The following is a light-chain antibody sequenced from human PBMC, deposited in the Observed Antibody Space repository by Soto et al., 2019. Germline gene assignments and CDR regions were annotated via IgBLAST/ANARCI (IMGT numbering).Light chain of an antibody. J-gene: IGKJ2*01. Sequence: EIVLTHSPGTLSLSPGESATLSCRPGHTLSSNYLAWYQQNPGQAPRLLIYGTSSRATGIPDRFSGSCSGTAFTLNISRLEPEDCGVYYCQQYDASPYTFGQGTKLEIK. V-gene: IGKV3-20*01. CDR3: QQYDASPYT. CDR1: HTLSSNY. CDR2: GTS.